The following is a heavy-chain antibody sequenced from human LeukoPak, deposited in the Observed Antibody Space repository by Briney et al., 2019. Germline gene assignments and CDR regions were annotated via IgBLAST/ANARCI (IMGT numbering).Heavy chain of an antibody. V-gene: IGHV5-51*01. D-gene: IGHD6-19*01. CDR1: GDNFTSYW. CDR3: ARHGSGWYFRSELEDGAFDI. Sequence: GESLKISCKGSGDNFTSYWIGWVRQMPGKGLEWMGIIYPGDSDTRYSPSFQGQVTISADKSISSAYLQWSSLKASDTAMYYCARHGSGWYFRSELEDGAFDIWGQGTMVTVSS. J-gene: IGHJ3*02. CDR2: IYPGDSDT.